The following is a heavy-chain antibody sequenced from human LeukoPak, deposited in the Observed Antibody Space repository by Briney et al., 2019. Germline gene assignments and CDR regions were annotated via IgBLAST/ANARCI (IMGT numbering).Heavy chain of an antibody. CDR1: GDSISSYY. Sequence: SETLSPTCTVSGDSISSYYWSWIRQPPGKGLEWIGYIYTSGGTNYIPSLKGRVTISIDTSKNLFSLKLSSVTAADSAVYYCARLTRLSTSPDRYYLDYWGQGTLVTVSS. J-gene: IGHJ4*02. CDR3: ARLTRLSTSPDRYYLDY. CDR2: IYTSGGT. D-gene: IGHD6-6*01. V-gene: IGHV4-4*09.